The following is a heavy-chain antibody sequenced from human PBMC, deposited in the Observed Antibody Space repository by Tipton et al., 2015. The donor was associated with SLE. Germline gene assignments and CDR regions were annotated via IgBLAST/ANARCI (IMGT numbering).Heavy chain of an antibody. CDR1: GDSISGHY. V-gene: IGHV4-59*08. CDR3: ARGGLGYSYYYYMDV. CDR2: IYDSGST. Sequence: TLSLTCTVSGDSISGHYRSWIRQPPGKGLEWIGYIYDSGSTSYDPSLKSRVTISEDTSKQQFSLKLTSLTAADTAVYYCARGGLGYSYYYYMDVWGKGTTVTVSS. J-gene: IGHJ6*03. D-gene: IGHD5-12*01.